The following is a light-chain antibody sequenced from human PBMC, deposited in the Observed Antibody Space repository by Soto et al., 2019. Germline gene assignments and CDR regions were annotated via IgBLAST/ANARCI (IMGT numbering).Light chain of an antibody. Sequence: EIVLTQSPGTLSLSPGERATLSCRASQSVSSSYLAWYQQKPGQAPRLLIYGASSRATRIPDRFSGSGSGTDITPTISRREPEDSAVYYRPYSRTFGRGTKLQIK. J-gene: IGKJ2*02. V-gene: IGKV3-20*01. CDR2: GAS. CDR1: QSVSSSY. CDR3: PYSRT.